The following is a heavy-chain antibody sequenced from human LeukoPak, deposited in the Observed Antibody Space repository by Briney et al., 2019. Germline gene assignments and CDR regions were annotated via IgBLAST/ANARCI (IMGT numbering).Heavy chain of an antibody. CDR3: ARFSTFGGVIVFDY. V-gene: IGHV4-31*03. J-gene: IGHJ4*02. CDR2: IYYSGST. Sequence: PSQTLSLTCTVSGGSISSGGYYWSWIRQHPGKGLEWIGYIYYSGSTYYNPSLKSRVTISVDTSKNQFSLKLSSVTAADTAVYYCARFSTFGGVIVFDYWGQGTLATVSS. D-gene: IGHD3-16*02. CDR1: GGSISSGGYY.